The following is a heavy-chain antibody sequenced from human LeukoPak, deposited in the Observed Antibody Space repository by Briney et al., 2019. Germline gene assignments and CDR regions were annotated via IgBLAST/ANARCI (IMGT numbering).Heavy chain of an antibody. CDR1: GFTFKTYA. CDR2: VSGSGDFT. J-gene: IGHJ4*02. D-gene: IGHD2-15*01. CDR3: AKERFCSGGSCYASHDLH. V-gene: IGHV3-23*01. Sequence: GGSLRLSCEGSGFTFKTYAMSWVRQAPGKGLEWVSGVSGSGDFTDYADSVKGRFTISRDNPKNTLFPQMSSLRVEDTAIYYCAKERFCSGGSCYASHDLHWGQGILVTVSS.